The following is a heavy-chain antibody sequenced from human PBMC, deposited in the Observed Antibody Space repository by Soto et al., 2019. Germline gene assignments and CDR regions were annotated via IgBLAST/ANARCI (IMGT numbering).Heavy chain of an antibody. CDR1: GDSMSSYY. Sequence: ETLSLTCTVSGDSMSSYYWSWIRQPPGKGLEWIGYIFSSGSTNYNPSLKSRVTISVDTSKNQFSLKLSSMTAADTAVYYCARRRRDGYNFDYWGQGILVTVSS. CDR3: ARRRRDGYNFDY. J-gene: IGHJ4*02. D-gene: IGHD5-12*01. V-gene: IGHV4-59*01. CDR2: IFSSGST.